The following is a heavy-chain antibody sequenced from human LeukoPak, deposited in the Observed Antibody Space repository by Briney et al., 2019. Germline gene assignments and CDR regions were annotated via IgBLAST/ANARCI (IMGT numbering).Heavy chain of an antibody. J-gene: IGHJ4*02. V-gene: IGHV3-11*06. D-gene: IGHD3-10*01. CDR3: ARDRGDSGSSDY. CDR2: ISSSSSYT. Sequence: GGSLRLSCAASGFILSDYHMSWIRQAPGKGLEWVSYISSSSSYTINADSVKGRFTVFRDNAKNLVFLQMNRLRAEDTAVYYCARDRGDSGSSDYWGQGTLVTVSS. CDR1: GFILSDYH.